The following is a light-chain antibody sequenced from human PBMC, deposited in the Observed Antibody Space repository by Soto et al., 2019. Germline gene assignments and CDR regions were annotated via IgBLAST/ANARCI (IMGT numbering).Light chain of an antibody. CDR2: GNS. V-gene: IGLV1-40*01. CDR3: QSYDSSRSAWV. CDR1: SSNIAAGYD. J-gene: IGLJ3*02. Sequence: QLVLTQSPSVSGAPGQRVTISCTVSSSNIAAGYDVHWYQQRPGTAPKLLMHGNSNRHSGVPDRFSGSKSGTSADLAITGLQAEDEADYYCQSYDSSRSAWVCGGGTKLTVL.